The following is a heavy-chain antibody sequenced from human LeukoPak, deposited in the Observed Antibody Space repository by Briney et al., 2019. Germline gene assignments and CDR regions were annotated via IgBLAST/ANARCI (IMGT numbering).Heavy chain of an antibody. CDR2: VSSDGTT. Sequence: SETLSLTCSVSGDSVTSSYWNWIRQPPGKGLEWIGYVSSDGTTNFTPSLRSRLIMSVDTAKNDISLILTSVTGADTAIHYCARLDCFVEGCYNHWGRGTLVTVSS. CDR3: ARLDCFVEGCYNH. CDR1: GDSVTSSY. V-gene: IGHV4-59*08. J-gene: IGHJ4*02. D-gene: IGHD2-15*01.